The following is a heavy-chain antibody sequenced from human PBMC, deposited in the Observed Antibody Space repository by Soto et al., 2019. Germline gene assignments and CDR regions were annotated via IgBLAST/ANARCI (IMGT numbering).Heavy chain of an antibody. Sequence: QVQLVQSGAEVKKPGSSVKVSCKTSGGTFGNSAVTWVRQAPGQGLEWMGGIVPMFATANYAQKFQGRVTITADDSTSTAYMELSSLRSDDTAVYYCARESDPRTDFWSGPLGGGWFDPWGQGTLVTVSS. J-gene: IGHJ5*02. V-gene: IGHV1-69*12. D-gene: IGHD3-3*01. CDR3: ARESDPRTDFWSGPLGGGWFDP. CDR1: GGTFGNSA. CDR2: IVPMFATA.